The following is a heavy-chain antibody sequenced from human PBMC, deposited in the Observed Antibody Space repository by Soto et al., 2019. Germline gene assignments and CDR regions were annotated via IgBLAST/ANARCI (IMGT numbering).Heavy chain of an antibody. CDR1: GATFRGYG. CDR2: ISSDGGNK. V-gene: IGHV3-30*18. D-gene: IGHD4-4*01. Sequence: QEQLVESGGGVVKPGRSLRLSCAASGATFRGYGMYWVRQAPGKGLEWVALISSDGGNKYYADSVKGRFTIARDNSQNTVYLQIDTLRTEDTAVYYCAKAGYSNNYYYGLDVWGQGTTVTVSS. CDR3: AKAGYSNNYYYGLDV. J-gene: IGHJ6*02.